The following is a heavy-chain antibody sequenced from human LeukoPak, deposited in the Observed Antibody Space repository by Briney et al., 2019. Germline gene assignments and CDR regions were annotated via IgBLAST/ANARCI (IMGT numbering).Heavy chain of an antibody. CDR3: ARRQGTTLSFDY. V-gene: IGHV1-18*01. CDR2: INAYNGNT. CDR1: GYTFTTYG. Sequence: EASVKVSCKASGYTFTTYGVSWVRQAPGQGLEWMGWINAYNGNTNYAQKLQGRVTMTTDTSTSTAYMELRSLRFDDTAVYYCARRQGTTLSFDYWGQGTLVTVSS. D-gene: IGHD1-1*01. J-gene: IGHJ4*02.